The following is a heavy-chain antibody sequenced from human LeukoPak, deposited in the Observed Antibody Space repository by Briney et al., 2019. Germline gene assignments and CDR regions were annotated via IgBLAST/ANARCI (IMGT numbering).Heavy chain of an antibody. CDR1: GFTFSDFS. CDR3: ARDRVVDTAKIGSFYYFYMDV. D-gene: IGHD5-18*01. CDR2: ISGRGGTI. V-gene: IGHV3-48*04. Sequence: GGSLRLSCVASGFTFSDFSMNWVRQAPGKGLEWVSYISGRGGTIYHADSVKGRFSISRDNAKRSLYLQVNSLRAEDTAVYFCARDRVVDTAKIGSFYYFYMDVWGKGTTVTVS. J-gene: IGHJ6*03.